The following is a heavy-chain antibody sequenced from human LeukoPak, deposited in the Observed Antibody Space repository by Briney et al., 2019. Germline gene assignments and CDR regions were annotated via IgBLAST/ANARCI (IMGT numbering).Heavy chain of an antibody. Sequence: SETLSLTCTVSGGSISSYYWSWIRQPPRKGLEWIGYIYYSGSTNYNLSLKSRVTISVDTSKNQFSLKLSSVTAADTAVYYCASLGTSTYNWFDPWGQGTLVTVSS. CDR2: IYYSGST. V-gene: IGHV4-59*01. CDR3: ASLGTSTYNWFDP. CDR1: GGSISSYY. D-gene: IGHD3-16*01. J-gene: IGHJ5*02.